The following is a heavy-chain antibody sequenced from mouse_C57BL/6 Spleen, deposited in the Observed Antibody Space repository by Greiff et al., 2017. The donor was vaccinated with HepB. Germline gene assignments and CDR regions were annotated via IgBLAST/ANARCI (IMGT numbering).Heavy chain of an antibody. V-gene: IGHV1-50*01. D-gene: IGHD2-5*01. J-gene: IGHJ2*01. CDR2: IDPSDSYT. Sequence: QVQLQQPGAELVKPGASVKLSCKASGYTFTSYWMQWVKQRPGQGLEWIGEIDPSDSYTNYNQKFKGKATLTVDTSSSTAYMQLSSLTSEDSAVYYCARWKSNYVDYFDYWGQGTTLTVSS. CDR3: ARWKSNYVDYFDY. CDR1: GYTFTSYW.